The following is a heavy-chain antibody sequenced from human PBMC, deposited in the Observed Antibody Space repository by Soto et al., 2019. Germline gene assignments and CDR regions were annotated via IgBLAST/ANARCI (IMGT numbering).Heavy chain of an antibody. CDR2: ISYDGSNK. CDR1: GFTFSSYA. Sequence: QVQLVESGGGVVQPGRSLRLSCAASGFTFSSYAMHWVRQAPGKGLEWVAVISYDGSNKYYADSVKGRFTIPRDNSKNTLYLQMNSLRAEETVVYYCARDWRGSHDAFDIWGQGTMVTVSS. CDR3: ARDWRGSHDAFDI. J-gene: IGHJ3*02. D-gene: IGHD1-26*01. V-gene: IGHV3-30-3*01.